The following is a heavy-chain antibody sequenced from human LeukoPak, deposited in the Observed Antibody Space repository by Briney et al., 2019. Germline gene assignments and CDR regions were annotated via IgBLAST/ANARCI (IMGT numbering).Heavy chain of an antibody. CDR3: ARALPAGTLRGGDAFDI. CDR1: GGSISSSNW. V-gene: IGHV4-4*02. Sequence: SGTLSLTCAVSGGSISSSNWWSWVRQPPGEGLGWIGEIYHSGSTNYNPSLKSRVTISVDKSKNQFSLKLSSVTAADTAVYYCARALPAGTLRGGDAFDIWGQGTMVTVSS. J-gene: IGHJ3*02. D-gene: IGHD2-2*01. CDR2: IYHSGST.